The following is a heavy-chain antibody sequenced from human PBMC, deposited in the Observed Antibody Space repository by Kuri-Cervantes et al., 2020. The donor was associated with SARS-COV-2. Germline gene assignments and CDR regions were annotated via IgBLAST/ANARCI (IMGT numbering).Heavy chain of an antibody. Sequence: SETLSLTCAVSGYSISSGYYWGWIRQPPGKGLEWIGSINHSGSTNYNPSLKSRVTISVDTSKNQFSLKLSSVTAADTAVYYCARGGFLTGYRGTRGAFDIWGQGTMVTVSS. CDR3: ARGGFLTGYRGTRGAFDI. CDR2: INHSGST. V-gene: IGHV4-38-2*01. CDR1: GYSISSGYY. J-gene: IGHJ3*02. D-gene: IGHD3-9*01.